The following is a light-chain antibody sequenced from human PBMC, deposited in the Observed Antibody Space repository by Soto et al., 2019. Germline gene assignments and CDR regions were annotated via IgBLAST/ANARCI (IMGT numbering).Light chain of an antibody. CDR3: QQYNSNPLT. CDR2: KTS. CDR1: QSCTW. Sequence: DIQMTQSPSTLSASVGDRVTITCRASQSCTWLAWYQQKPGKAPNLLIYKTSILESGVPSRFSGSGSGTEFNLTISSLQPDDFATYYCQQYNSNPLTFGGGTKVEIK. V-gene: IGKV1-5*03. J-gene: IGKJ4*01.